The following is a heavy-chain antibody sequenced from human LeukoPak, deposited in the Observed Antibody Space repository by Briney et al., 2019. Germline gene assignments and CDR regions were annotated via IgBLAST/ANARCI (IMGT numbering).Heavy chain of an antibody. CDR1: GYSFTSYW. J-gene: IGHJ4*02. CDR2: TYPHDSDI. V-gene: IGHV5-51*01. Sequence: LGESLKISCKGSGYSFTSYWIGWVRQMPGKGLEWMGITYPHDSDIRYSPSFQGQVTISADKSISTAYLQWSSLKASGTAMYYCARATLRLGGYFDYWGQGTLVTVSS. D-gene: IGHD3-16*01. CDR3: ARATLRLGGYFDY.